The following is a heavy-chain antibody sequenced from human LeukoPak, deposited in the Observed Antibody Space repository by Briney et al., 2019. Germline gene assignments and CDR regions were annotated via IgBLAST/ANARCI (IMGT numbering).Heavy chain of an antibody. CDR1: GGSISSYY. CDR3: AREMQEWIQLWPYGGLFDY. Sequence: KPSETLSLTCTVSGGSISSYYWSWIRQPAGKGLEWIGRIYTSGSTNYNPSLKSRVTMSVDTSKNQFSLKLSSVTAADTAVYYCAREMQEWIQLWPYGGLFDYWGQGTLVTVSS. CDR2: IYTSGST. V-gene: IGHV4-4*07. J-gene: IGHJ4*02. D-gene: IGHD5-18*01.